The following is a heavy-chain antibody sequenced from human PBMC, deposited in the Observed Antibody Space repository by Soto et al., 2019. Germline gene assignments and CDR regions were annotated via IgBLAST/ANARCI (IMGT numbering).Heavy chain of an antibody. J-gene: IGHJ6*02. Sequence: QVQLVQSGAEVKKPGSSVKVSCKASGGTFSSYAISWVRQAPGQGLEWMGGIIPIFGTANYAQKFQGRVTITADESTSTAYMELSSLRAEDTAVYYCARVLYSSSWYAHYYGMDVWGQGTTVTVSS. V-gene: IGHV1-69*01. CDR1: GGTFSSYA. CDR2: IIPIFGTA. CDR3: ARVLYSSSWYAHYYGMDV. D-gene: IGHD6-13*01.